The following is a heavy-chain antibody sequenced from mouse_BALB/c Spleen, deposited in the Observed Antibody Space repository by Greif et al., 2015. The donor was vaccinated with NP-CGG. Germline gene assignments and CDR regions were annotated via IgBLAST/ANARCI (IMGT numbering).Heavy chain of an antibody. CDR3: ARWDWYFDV. J-gene: IGHJ1*01. V-gene: IGHV14-3*02. CDR1: GFNIKDTY. Sequence: VQLQQSGAELVKTGASVKLSCTASGFNIKDTYMHWVKQRPEQGLEWIGRIDPANGNTKYDPKFQGKATITADTSSNTAYLQLSSLTSEDTAVYYCARWDWYFDVWGAGTTVTVSS. CDR2: IDPANGNT.